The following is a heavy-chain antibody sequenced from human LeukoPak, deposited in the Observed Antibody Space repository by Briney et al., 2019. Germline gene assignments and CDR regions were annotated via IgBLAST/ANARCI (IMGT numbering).Heavy chain of an antibody. D-gene: IGHD3-10*01. CDR3: AKVAYYYGSGSYLVDY. V-gene: IGHV3-23*01. Sequence: GGSLRLSCAASGFTFSSSAMSWVRQAPGKGLEWVSAISGSGGNTYSADSVKGRFTISRDNSKNTLYLEMNSLRAEDTAVYYCAKVAYYYGSGSYLVDYWGQGTLVTVSS. J-gene: IGHJ4*02. CDR1: GFTFSSSA. CDR2: ISGSGGNT.